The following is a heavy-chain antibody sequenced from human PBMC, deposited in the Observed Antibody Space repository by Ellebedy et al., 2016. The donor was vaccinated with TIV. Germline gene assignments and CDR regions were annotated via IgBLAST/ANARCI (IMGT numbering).Heavy chain of an antibody. V-gene: IGHV5-51*01. D-gene: IGHD3-22*01. J-gene: IGHJ6*02. Sequence: GESLKISCKGSGYSFTSYWIGRVRQMPGKGLEWMGIIYPGDSDTRYSPSFQGQVTIPADKSISTAYLQWSSLKASDTAMYYCARPNYDSSGYPYGMDVWGQGTTVTVSS. CDR1: GYSFTSYW. CDR3: ARPNYDSSGYPYGMDV. CDR2: IYPGDSDT.